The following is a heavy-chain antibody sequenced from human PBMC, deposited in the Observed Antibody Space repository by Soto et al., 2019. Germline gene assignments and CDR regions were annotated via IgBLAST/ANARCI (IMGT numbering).Heavy chain of an antibody. D-gene: IGHD3-3*01. CDR2: IYPGDSDT. CDR3: AREGSISIFGVVIPGPVDY. J-gene: IGHJ4*02. CDR1: GYSFTSYW. Sequence: SGESLKISCKGSGYSFTSYWIGWVRQMPGKGLDWMGIIYPGDSDTRYSPSFQGQVTISADKSISTAYLQWSSLKASDTAMYYCAREGSISIFGVVIPGPVDYWGQGTLVTVSA. V-gene: IGHV5-51*01.